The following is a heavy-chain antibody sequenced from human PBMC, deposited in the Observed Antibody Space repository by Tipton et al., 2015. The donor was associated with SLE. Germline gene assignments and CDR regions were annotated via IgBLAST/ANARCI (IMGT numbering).Heavy chain of an antibody. CDR2: PNYNGGA. V-gene: IGHV4-61*01. CDR3: ARIAIAPAMGEYYFDS. D-gene: IGHD2-2*01. CDR1: GGSIRSGRYY. Sequence: TLSLTCTVSGGSIRSGRYYWSWIRQLPGKGLEWTGYPNYNGGATYSPSLKSRVTTSVDTSKNQFSLNLNSVTAADTAVYYCARIAIAPAMGEYYFDSWGQGTLVTVSS. J-gene: IGHJ4*02.